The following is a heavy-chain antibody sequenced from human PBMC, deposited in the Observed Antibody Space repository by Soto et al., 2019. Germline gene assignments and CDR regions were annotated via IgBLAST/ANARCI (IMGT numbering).Heavy chain of an antibody. CDR3: ARGIEVPAAIKSRYYYYGMDV. D-gene: IGHD2-2*02. CDR1: GGTFSSYA. Sequence: VASVKVSCKASGGTFSSYAISWVRQAPGQGLEWMGGIIPIFGTANYAQKFQGRVTITADESTSTAYMELSSLRSEDTAVYYCARGIEVPAAIKSRYYYYGMDVWGQGTTVTVSS. V-gene: IGHV1-69*13. CDR2: IIPIFGTA. J-gene: IGHJ6*02.